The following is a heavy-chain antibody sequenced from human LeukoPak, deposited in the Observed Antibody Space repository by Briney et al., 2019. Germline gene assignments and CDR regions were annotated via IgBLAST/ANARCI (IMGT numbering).Heavy chain of an antibody. CDR2: ISSSSSYI. J-gene: IGHJ4*02. V-gene: IGHV3-21*01. D-gene: IGHD6-19*01. Sequence: GGSLRLSCAASGFTFGSYSRNWVRQAPGKGLEWVSSISSSSSYIYYADSVKGRFTISRDNAKNSLYLQMNSLRAEDTAVYYCARGPPAVAGMPTDYWGQGTLVTVSS. CDR3: ARGPPAVAGMPTDY. CDR1: GFTFGSYS.